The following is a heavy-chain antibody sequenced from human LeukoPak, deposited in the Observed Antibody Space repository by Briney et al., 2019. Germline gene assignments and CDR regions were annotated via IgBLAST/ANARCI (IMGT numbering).Heavy chain of an antibody. CDR1: GGSISSGDYY. V-gene: IGHV4-30-4*08. CDR2: IYYSGST. J-gene: IGHJ3*02. CDR3: ARAVGDFWSGYSAFDI. D-gene: IGHD3-3*01. Sequence: PSETLSLTCTVSGGSISSGDYYWRWIRQPPGKGLEWIGYIYYSGSTYYNPSLKSRVTISVDTSKNQFSLKLSSVTAADTAVYYCARAVGDFWSGYSAFDIWGQGTMVTVSS.